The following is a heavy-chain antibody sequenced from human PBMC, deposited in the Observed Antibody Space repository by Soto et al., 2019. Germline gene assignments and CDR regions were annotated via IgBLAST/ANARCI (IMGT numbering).Heavy chain of an antibody. CDR2: ISRDGSSK. Sequence: PGGSLRLSCAASGFTFSRYAMHWVRQAPGEWLEWVAVISRDGSSKYYGDPVKGRFTVSRDNSNNTLYLSMTSLRPDDTAVFYCARSRNGAVPDSINFWGQGXLVTVYS. CDR1: GFTFSRYA. D-gene: IGHD2-8*01. V-gene: IGHV3-30-3*01. CDR3: ARSRNGAVPDSINF. J-gene: IGHJ4*02.